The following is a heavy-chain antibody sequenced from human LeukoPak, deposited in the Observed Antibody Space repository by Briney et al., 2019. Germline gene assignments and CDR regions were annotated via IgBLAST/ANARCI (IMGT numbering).Heavy chain of an antibody. V-gene: IGHV3-74*01. CDR1: GFTFTNYW. Sequence: GGSLRLSCAASGFTFTNYWMHWVRQAPGKGLVWVSRINGDGSSTNYTDSVKGRFTVSRDNARNSLYLQLNSLRAEDTAIYYCAILHSGSDFGPWGQGTLVTVSS. D-gene: IGHD1-26*01. J-gene: IGHJ5*02. CDR3: AILHSGSDFGP. CDR2: INGDGSST.